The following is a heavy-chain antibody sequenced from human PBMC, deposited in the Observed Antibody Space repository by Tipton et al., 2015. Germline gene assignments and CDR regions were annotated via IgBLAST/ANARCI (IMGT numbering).Heavy chain of an antibody. CDR2: INHSGNT. V-gene: IGHV4-34*01. J-gene: IGHJ4*02. CDR1: GGSFSGYF. CDR3: ARSRYTVTPDS. D-gene: IGHD4-17*01. Sequence: TLSLTCAVYGGSFSGYFWTWIRQPPGKGLEWIGEINHSGNTFHNPSLRSRVIISVDTSKNQFSLTVTSATAADTAVYYCARSRYTVTPDSWGQGTLVTVSS.